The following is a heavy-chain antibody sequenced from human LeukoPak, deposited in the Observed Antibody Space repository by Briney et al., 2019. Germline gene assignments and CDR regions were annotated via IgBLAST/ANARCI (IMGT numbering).Heavy chain of an antibody. CDR2: MNPNSGNT. D-gene: IGHD5-18*01. CDR1: GYTFTSYD. J-gene: IGHJ3*02. CDR3: ARGSGYSYGYDAFDI. V-gene: IGHV1-8*01. Sequence: GASVKVSCKASGYTFTSYDINWVRQATGPGLEWMGWMNPNSGNTGYAQKFQGRVTMTRNTSISTAYMELSSLRSEDTAVYYCARGSGYSYGYDAFDIWGQGTMVTVSS.